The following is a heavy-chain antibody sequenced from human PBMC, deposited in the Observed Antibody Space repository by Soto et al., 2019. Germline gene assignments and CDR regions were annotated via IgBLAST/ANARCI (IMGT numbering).Heavy chain of an antibody. D-gene: IGHD4-17*01. CDR2: IYSGGST. CDR1: GFTVSSNY. V-gene: IGHV3-66*01. J-gene: IGHJ1*01. CDR3: ARDFVHGDHPEYFQH. Sequence: EVQLVESGGGLVQPGGSLRLSCAASGFTVSSNYMSWVRQAPGKGLEWVSVIYSGGSTYYAYSVKGRFTISRDNSKNTLYLQMNSLRAEDTAVYYCARDFVHGDHPEYFQHWGQGTLVTVSS.